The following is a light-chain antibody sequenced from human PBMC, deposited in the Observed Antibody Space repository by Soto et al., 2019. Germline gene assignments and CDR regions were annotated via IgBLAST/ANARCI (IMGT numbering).Light chain of an antibody. CDR2: GNS. CDR3: QSYDSSLSGYV. V-gene: IGLV1-40*01. J-gene: IGLJ1*01. Sequence: QPVLTQPPSVSGAPGQRVTISCTGSSSNIGAGYDVHWYQQLPGTAPKLLIYGNSNRPSGVPDRFSGSKSGTSASLAITGFQAEDEADYYCQSYDSSLSGYVFGTGTKLTVL. CDR1: SSNIGAGYD.